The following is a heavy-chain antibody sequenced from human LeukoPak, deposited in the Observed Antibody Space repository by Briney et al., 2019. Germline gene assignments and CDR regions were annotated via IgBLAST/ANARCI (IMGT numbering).Heavy chain of an antibody. CDR3: AKWEGYFDWLGVDFDY. CDR1: GFTFSSYA. D-gene: IGHD3-9*01. Sequence: GGSPRLSCAASGFTFSSYAMTWVRQAPGKGLEWVSVIYSGGSTYYADSLKGRFTTSRDNAKNTLYLQMNSLRAEDTAVYYCAKWEGYFDWLGVDFDYWGQGTLVTVSS. V-gene: IGHV3-23*03. J-gene: IGHJ4*02. CDR2: IYSGGST.